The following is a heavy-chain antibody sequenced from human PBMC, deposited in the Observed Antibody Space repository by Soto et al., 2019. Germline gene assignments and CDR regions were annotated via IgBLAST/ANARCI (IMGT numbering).Heavy chain of an antibody. CDR2: ISSSSSYI. CDR1: GFTFSSYS. V-gene: IGHV3-21*01. CDR3: AREYSNYFWSGYGNYYYYMDV. Sequence: EVQLVESGGGLVKPGGSLRLSCAASGFTFSSYSMNWVRQAPGKGLEWVSSISSSSSYIYYADSVKGRFTISRDNAKNSLYLQMNSLRAEDTAVYYCAREYSNYFWSGYGNYYYYMDVWGKGTTVTVSS. D-gene: IGHD3-3*01. J-gene: IGHJ6*03.